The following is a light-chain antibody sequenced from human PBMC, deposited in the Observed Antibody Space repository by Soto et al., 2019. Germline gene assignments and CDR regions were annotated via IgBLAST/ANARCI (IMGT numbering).Light chain of an antibody. CDR1: QSVSSN. Sequence: EIVMTQSPATLSVSPGERATLSCRASQSVSSNLAWYQQKPGQAPRLLMFRTSSRATGFPDRFSGSGSGTDCTLTISRLEPEDFAVYYCQQYGSSGTFGQGTKVVIK. CDR2: RTS. J-gene: IGKJ1*01. V-gene: IGKV3-20*01. CDR3: QQYGSSGT.